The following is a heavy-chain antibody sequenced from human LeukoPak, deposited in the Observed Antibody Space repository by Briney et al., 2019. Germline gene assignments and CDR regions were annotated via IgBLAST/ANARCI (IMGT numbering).Heavy chain of an antibody. D-gene: IGHD1-14*01. CDR3: ARDKGGPNRKYYFDY. J-gene: IGHJ4*02. V-gene: IGHV3-30*04. Sequence: GRSLRLSCAASGFTFSSYAMHWVRQAPGKGLEWVAVISYDGSNKYYADSVKGRFTISRDNSKNTLYLQMNSLRAEDTAVYYCARDKGGPNRKYYFDYWGQGTLVTVSS. CDR1: GFTFSSYA. CDR2: ISYDGSNK.